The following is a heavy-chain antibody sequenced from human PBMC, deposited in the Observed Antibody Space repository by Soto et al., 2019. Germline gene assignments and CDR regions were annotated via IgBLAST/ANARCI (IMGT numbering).Heavy chain of an antibody. CDR1: GFTFTNYA. Sequence: QAQLVESGGGVVQPGRSLRLSCAASGFTFTNYAFHWVRQAPGKGLEWLAVISFDGDRKYYADSVMGRFIISRDNFKNTLLLQMNSLRADDATRYFCGREDDYNYPYFNYGVDVWGQGTTVTVSS. D-gene: IGHD5-12*01. CDR2: ISFDGDRK. CDR3: GREDDYNYPYFNYGVDV. V-gene: IGHV3-30-3*01. J-gene: IGHJ6*02.